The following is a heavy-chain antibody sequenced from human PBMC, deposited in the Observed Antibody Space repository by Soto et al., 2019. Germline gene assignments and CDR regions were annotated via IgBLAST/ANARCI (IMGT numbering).Heavy chain of an antibody. J-gene: IGHJ3*02. Sequence: GGSLRLSCTVSGFTFNSYGMHWVRQAPGKGLEWVSIIWYDGTTKYYVDSVRGRFTVSRDNSKNSLYLEMTNLRAEDTAIYYCARDRRPSSGWYGALDIWGRGTMVTVSS. CDR1: GFTFNSYG. CDR3: ARDRRPSSGWYGALDI. V-gene: IGHV3-33*01. D-gene: IGHD6-19*01. CDR2: IWYDGTTK.